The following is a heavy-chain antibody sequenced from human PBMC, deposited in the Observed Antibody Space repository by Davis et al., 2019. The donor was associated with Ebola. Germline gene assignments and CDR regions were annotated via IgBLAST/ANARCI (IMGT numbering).Heavy chain of an antibody. CDR1: EFSFSNYA. V-gene: IGHV3-23*01. CDR2: IGGSGRYT. D-gene: IGHD2-21*01. CDR3: ARGGAYCNYKDCYMRNGFDI. Sequence: PGGSLRLSCAASEFSFSNYALTWVRQAPGKGLEWVSTIGGSGRYTYYDDSVKGRFTISKDNSKNTLYLNMESLNAEDTAVYYCARGGAYCNYKDCYMRNGFDIWGQGTTVTVSS. J-gene: IGHJ3*02.